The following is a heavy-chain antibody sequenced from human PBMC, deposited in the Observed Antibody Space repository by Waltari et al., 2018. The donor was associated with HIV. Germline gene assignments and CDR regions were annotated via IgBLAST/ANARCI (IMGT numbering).Heavy chain of an antibody. CDR3: ARAPMTTVTSRGFDI. CDR1: GYSFTRYG. D-gene: IGHD4-17*01. V-gene: IGHV1-18*01. Sequence: QLQLVQSGAEVKKPGASLKVSCKASGYSFTRYGISWVRQAPGQGLEWIGWISVYNDNTKYAQKIQDRLNMTTDSPTSTAYMELRSLRSDDTAVYYCARAPMTTVTSRGFDIWGQGTMVIVSS. J-gene: IGHJ3*02. CDR2: ISVYNDNT.